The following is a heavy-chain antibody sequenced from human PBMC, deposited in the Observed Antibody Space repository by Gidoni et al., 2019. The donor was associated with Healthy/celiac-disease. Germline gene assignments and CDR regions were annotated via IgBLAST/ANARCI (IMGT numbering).Heavy chain of an antibody. V-gene: IGHV3-15*01. CDR3: TSTPGELSLFIDY. Sequence: EVQLVASGGGLVKPGGSLRLSCAASGSTFSNAWLRWVRQAPGKGLEWVGRIKSKTDGGTTDYAAPVKGRFTISRDDSKNTLYLQMNSLKTEDTAVYYCTSTPGELSLFIDYWGQGTLVTVSS. CDR1: GSTFSNAW. CDR2: IKSKTDGGTT. D-gene: IGHD3-16*02. J-gene: IGHJ4*02.